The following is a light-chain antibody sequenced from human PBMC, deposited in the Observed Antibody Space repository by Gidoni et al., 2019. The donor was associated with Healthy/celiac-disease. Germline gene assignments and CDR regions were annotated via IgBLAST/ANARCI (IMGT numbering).Light chain of an antibody. CDR2: GAS. CDR3: QKYGSSPPLT. CDR1: QSVSSSY. J-gene: IGKJ4*01. Sequence: EIVLTQSPGTLSLSPGERATLSCRASQSVSSSYLAWYQQKPGQAPRLLIYGASSRATGIPDRFSGSGSGTDFTLTISRLEPEDFAVYYCQKYGSSPPLTFXGXTKVEIK. V-gene: IGKV3-20*01.